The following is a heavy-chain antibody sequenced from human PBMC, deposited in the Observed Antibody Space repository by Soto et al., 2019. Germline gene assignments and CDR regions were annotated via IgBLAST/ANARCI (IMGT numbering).Heavy chain of an antibody. CDR2: IYYTGTT. J-gene: IGHJ5*01. CDR3: ATVLHDYGTNGVDS. Sequence: QVQLQESGPRLVKPSQTLSLTCSVSGASIRSGRYYWSWIRQSPWRGLEWIGYIYYTGTTHYNPAVKSRVTILLDNSKDQFSLRLTSVTAADTAIYYCATVLHDYGTNGVDSWGQGTQVTVSS. V-gene: IGHV4-30-4*01. D-gene: IGHD3-16*01. CDR1: GASIRSGRYY.